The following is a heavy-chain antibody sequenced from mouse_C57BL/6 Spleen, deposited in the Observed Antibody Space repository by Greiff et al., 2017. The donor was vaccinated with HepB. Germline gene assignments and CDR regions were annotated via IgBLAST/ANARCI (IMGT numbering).Heavy chain of an antibody. V-gene: IGHV5-4*01. J-gene: IGHJ3*01. D-gene: IGHD1-1*01. CDR3: AREHGSSPAGFAY. CDR1: GFTFSSYA. Sequence: EVKVEESGGGLVKPGGSLKLSCAASGFTFSSYAMSWVRQTPEKRLEWVATISDGGSYTYYPDNVKGRFTISRDNAKNNLYLQMSHLKSEDTAMYYYAREHGSSPAGFAYWGQGTLVTVSA. CDR2: ISDGGSYT.